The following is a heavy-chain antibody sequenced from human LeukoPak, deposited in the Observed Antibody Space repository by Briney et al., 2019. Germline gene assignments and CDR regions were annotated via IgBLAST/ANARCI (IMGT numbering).Heavy chain of an antibody. J-gene: IGHJ4*02. D-gene: IGHD6-13*01. V-gene: IGHV3-53*01. Sequence: GGSLRLSCAASGFTVSSNYMSWVRQAPGKGLEWVSVIYSGGSTYYADSVKGRFTISRDNSKNTLYLQMNSLRAEDTAVYYCAKVSPGIAAAGTVIDYWGQGTLVTVSS. CDR3: AKVSPGIAAAGTVIDY. CDR1: GFTVSSNY. CDR2: IYSGGST.